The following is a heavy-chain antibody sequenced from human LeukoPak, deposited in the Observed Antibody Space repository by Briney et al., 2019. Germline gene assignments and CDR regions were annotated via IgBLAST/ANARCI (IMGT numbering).Heavy chain of an antibody. CDR3: AKGYSSRAHYYGMDV. J-gene: IGHJ6*02. D-gene: IGHD6-13*01. V-gene: IGHV3-23*01. CDR1: GFTFSSYA. CDR2: ISGSGGSA. Sequence: GGSLRLSCAASGFTFSSYAMSWVRQAPGKGLEWVSAISGSGGSAYYADSVKGRFTISRDNSKNTLYLQMTSLRAEDTAVYYCAKGYSSRAHYYGMDVWGQGTTVTVSS.